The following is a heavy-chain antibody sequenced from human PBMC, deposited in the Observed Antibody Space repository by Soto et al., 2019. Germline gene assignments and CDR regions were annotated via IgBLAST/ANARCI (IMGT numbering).Heavy chain of an antibody. D-gene: IGHD2-8*02. V-gene: IGHV3-23*01. Sequence: EVQLLESGGDLIQPGGSRRLSCAASGFNFGTYAMSWVRQAPGKGLEWVSSISGSPGGTTYYADSVEGRFTISRDNAKNTVYLQMNSLRAEDTALYYCARASYCTETTCLEDVWGQGTTVSVSS. CDR3: ARASYCTETTCLEDV. J-gene: IGHJ6*02. CDR1: GFNFGTYA. CDR2: ISGSPGGTT.